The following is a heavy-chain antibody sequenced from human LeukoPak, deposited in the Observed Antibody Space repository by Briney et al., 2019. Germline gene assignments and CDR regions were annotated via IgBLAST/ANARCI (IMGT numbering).Heavy chain of an antibody. V-gene: IGHV1-2*02. J-gene: IGHJ4*02. CDR3: ARDFYYDYVWGSFDY. CDR1: GYTFTGYY. Sequence: ASVKVSCKASGYTFTGYYMHWVRQAPGQGLEWVGWISPNSGGTNYAQKLQGRVTMTTDTSTSTAYMELRSLRSDDTAVYYCARDFYYDYVWGSFDYWGQGTLVTVSS. D-gene: IGHD3-16*01. CDR2: ISPNSGGT.